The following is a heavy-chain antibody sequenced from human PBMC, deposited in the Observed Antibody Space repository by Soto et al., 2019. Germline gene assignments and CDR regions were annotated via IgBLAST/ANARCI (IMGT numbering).Heavy chain of an antibody. D-gene: IGHD3-9*01. CDR1: GFTFSSYA. CDR2: ISYDGSNK. J-gene: IGHJ6*02. V-gene: IGHV3-30-3*01. Sequence: QVQLVESGGGVVQPGRSLRLSCAASGFTFSSYAMHWVRQAPGKGLEWVAVISYDGSNKYYADSVKGRFTISRDNSKNALYLQMNSLRAKDTALYYCARPFPRRTGETYYDMFPGYRFYYSYGMDVWGQGTTVSVSS. CDR3: ARPFPRRTGETYYDMFPGYRFYYSYGMDV.